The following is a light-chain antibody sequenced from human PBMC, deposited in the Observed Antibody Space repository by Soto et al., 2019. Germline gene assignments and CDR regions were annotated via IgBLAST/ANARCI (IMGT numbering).Light chain of an antibody. J-gene: IGLJ2*01. CDR1: SSDVGSYNL. CDR2: EGS. CDR3: CSYAGSSPFVV. V-gene: IGLV2-23*03. Sequence: QSALTQPASVSGSPGQSITISCTGTSSDVGSYNLVSWYQQHPGKAPKLMIYEGSKRLSGVSNRFSGSKSGNTASLTISGLQAEDEADYDCCSYAGSSPFVVFGGGTKLTVL.